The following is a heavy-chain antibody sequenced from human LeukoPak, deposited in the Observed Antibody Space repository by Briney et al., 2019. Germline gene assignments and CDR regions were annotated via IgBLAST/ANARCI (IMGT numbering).Heavy chain of an antibody. V-gene: IGHV4-4*09. CDR3: ARRLTDVVGATSYYYYYMDV. CDR2: IYTSGST. Sequence: SETLSLTCTVSGGSISSYYWSWIRQPPGKGLEWIGYIYTSGSTNYNPSLKSRVTISVDTSKNQFSLKLSSVTAADTAVYYCARRLTDVVGATSYYYYYMDVWGKGTTVTVSS. J-gene: IGHJ6*03. CDR1: GGSISSYY. D-gene: IGHD1-26*01.